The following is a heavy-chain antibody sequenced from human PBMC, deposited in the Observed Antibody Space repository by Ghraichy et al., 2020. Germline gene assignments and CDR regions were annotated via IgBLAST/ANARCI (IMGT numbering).Heavy chain of an antibody. CDR2: ISSSGSTI. CDR1: GFTFSDYY. CDR3: ARDFGGAVSGYSYGYTYYYGMDV. D-gene: IGHD5-18*01. V-gene: IGHV3-11*01. J-gene: IGHJ6*02. Sequence: GESLNISCAASGFTFSDYYMSWIRQAPGKGLEWVSYISSSGSTIYYADSVKGRFTISRDNAKNSLYLQMNSLRAEDTAVYYCARDFGGAVSGYSYGYTYYYGMDVWGQGTTVTVSS.